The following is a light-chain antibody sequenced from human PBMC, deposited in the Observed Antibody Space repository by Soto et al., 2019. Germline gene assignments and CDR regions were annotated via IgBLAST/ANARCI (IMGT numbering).Light chain of an antibody. CDR2: DVS. V-gene: IGLV2-11*01. CDR1: SSDVGGYNY. CDR3: CSYAGSYPLV. Sequence: QSALTQPRSVSGSPGQSVTISCTGTSSDVGGYNYVSWYQQHPGKAPKLMIYDVSKRPSGVPDRFSGSKSGNTASLNIPGLQAEDEADYYCCSYAGSYPLVFGGGTKLTVL. J-gene: IGLJ2*01.